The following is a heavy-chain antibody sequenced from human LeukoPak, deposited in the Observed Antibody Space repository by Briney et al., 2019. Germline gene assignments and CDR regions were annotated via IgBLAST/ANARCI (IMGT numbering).Heavy chain of an antibody. Sequence: SGGSLRLSCAASGFNFRDAAMTWVRQAPGKGLEWVSLIGSVGFSTHYGDSVKGRFTISRDNSKNTLFLQLHNLRVEDTALYYCARDLHYYVAMDVWGQGTTVTVSS. J-gene: IGHJ6*02. CDR2: IGSVGFST. CDR3: ARDLHYYVAMDV. CDR1: GFNFRDAA. D-gene: IGHD3-10*02. V-gene: IGHV3-23*01.